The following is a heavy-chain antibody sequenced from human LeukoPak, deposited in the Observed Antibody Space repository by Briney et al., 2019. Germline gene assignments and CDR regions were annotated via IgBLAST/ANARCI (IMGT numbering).Heavy chain of an antibody. V-gene: IGHV3-23*01. CDR3: ARDPNGDFVGAFDM. D-gene: IGHD4-17*01. J-gene: IGHJ3*02. Sequence: GGSLRLSCTASGFTFSAFAMMWVRQAPGKGPEWIAAIRGGGTGAFYAGSVMGRFTISKDNSKDTLFLQMNNLRAEDTAVYYCARDPNGDFVGAFDMWGPGTMVTVSS. CDR2: IRGGGTGA. CDR1: GFTFSAFA.